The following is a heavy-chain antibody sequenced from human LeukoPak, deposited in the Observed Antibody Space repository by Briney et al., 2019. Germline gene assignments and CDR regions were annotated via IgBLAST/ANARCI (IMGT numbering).Heavy chain of an antibody. CDR2: IYYSGST. Sequence: SETLSLTCAVSGGSISTYYWNWIRQPPGKGLEWIGYIYYSGSTYHNPPLQSRVTKSVVTSKNQFSLKLSSVTAADTAVYYCARDRLTMVRGHHREVDAFDIWGQGTMVTVSS. D-gene: IGHD3-10*01. CDR1: GGSISTYY. CDR3: ARDRLTMVRGHHREVDAFDI. V-gene: IGHV4-59*06. J-gene: IGHJ3*02.